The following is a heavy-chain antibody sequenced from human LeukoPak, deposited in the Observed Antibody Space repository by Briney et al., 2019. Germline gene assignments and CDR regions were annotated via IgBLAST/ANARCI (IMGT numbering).Heavy chain of an antibody. CDR3: ARGPRVTSFRFDY. CDR1: GDFFTGYY. V-gene: IGHV4-34*01. D-gene: IGHD3-16*02. Sequence: SETLSLTCVVDGDFFTGYYWTWIRQPPGKGLEWMGEITHTGSTNYNPSLKRPPSMSADMSKKQFSLHLSSVTAADTAVYYCARGPRVTSFRFDYWGPGTLVPVSS. J-gene: IGHJ4*02. CDR2: ITHTGST.